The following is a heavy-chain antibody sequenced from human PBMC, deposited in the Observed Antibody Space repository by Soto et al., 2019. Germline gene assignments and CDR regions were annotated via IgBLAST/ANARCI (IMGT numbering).Heavy chain of an antibody. V-gene: IGHV3-30-3*02. CDR2: ISYDGSNK. Sequence: GGSLRLSCXASGFTFSSYAMHWVRQAPGKGLEWVAVISYDGSNKYYADSVKGRFTISRDNSKNTLYLQMNSLRAEDTAVYYCAAGACGDCYYGMDVWGQGTTVTVSS. D-gene: IGHD2-21*01. CDR1: GFTFSSYA. J-gene: IGHJ6*02. CDR3: AAGACGDCYYGMDV.